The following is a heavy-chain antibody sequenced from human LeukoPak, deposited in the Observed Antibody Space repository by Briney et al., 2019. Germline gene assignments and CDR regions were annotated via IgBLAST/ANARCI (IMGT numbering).Heavy chain of an antibody. Sequence: GGSLRLSCAASGFTFSSYAMSWVRQAPGAGLEWVSAISGSGDSTYYADSVKGRFTISRDNSKNTLYLQMNSLRAEDTAVYYCAKDGSSSSVYYYGMDVWGQGTTVTVSS. J-gene: IGHJ6*02. CDR3: AKDGSSSSVYYYGMDV. CDR2: ISGSGDST. D-gene: IGHD6-6*01. V-gene: IGHV3-23*01. CDR1: GFTFSSYA.